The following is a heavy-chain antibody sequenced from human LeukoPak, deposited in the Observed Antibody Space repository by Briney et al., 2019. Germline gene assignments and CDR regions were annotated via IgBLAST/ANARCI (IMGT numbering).Heavy chain of an antibody. CDR1: GYTFSGYY. V-gene: IGHV1-2*02. J-gene: IGHJ5*02. CDR3: VRDRPHNWFDP. CDR2: IKPDSGNT. Sequence: ASVKVSCKASGYTFSGYYIHWVRQAPGQGLEWMGLIKPDSGNTKYPQKFQGRVTMTRDTSITTAYMELNRLTSDDAAVYYCVRDRPHNWFDPWGQGTLVTVSS.